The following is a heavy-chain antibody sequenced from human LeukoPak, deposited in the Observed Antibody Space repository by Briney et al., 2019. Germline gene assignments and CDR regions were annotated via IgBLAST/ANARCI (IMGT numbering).Heavy chain of an antibody. D-gene: IGHD6-19*01. J-gene: IGHJ3*02. CDR1: GFTFSSYR. CDR3: AKTPYSSGPPDAFDI. CDR2: ISGSGGST. Sequence: PGGSLRLSCAVSGFTFSSYRMSWVRQAPGKGLEWVSAISGSGGSTYYADSVKGRFTISRDNSKNTLYLQMNSLRAEDTAVYYCAKTPYSSGPPDAFDIWGQGTMVTVSS. V-gene: IGHV3-23*01.